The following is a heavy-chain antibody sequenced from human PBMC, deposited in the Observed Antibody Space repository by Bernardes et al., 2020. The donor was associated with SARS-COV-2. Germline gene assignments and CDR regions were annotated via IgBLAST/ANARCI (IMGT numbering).Heavy chain of an antibody. D-gene: IGHD1-1*01. Sequence: GSLRLSCAASEFLFRTYGMNWVRQAPGKGLEWLSYISTGISVIYYADSVKGRFTISRDNAKNSLFLQTNSLRAEDTAVYYCVSDGTTGYFAYWGQGTLVTVSS. CDR3: VSDGTTGYFAY. J-gene: IGHJ4*02. CDR1: EFLFRTYG. V-gene: IGHV3-48*01. CDR2: ISTGISVI.